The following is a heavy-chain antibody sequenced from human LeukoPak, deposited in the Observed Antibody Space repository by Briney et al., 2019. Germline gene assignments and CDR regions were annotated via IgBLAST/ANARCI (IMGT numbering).Heavy chain of an antibody. CDR2: ISGSSTYI. V-gene: IGHV3-21*06. CDR3: ARGTLSNFDN. J-gene: IGHJ4*02. Sequence: GGSLRLSCAASGFTFNSHSLNWVRQAPGKGLEWVSSISGSSTYIYYADSLKGRFTISRDNAKNSVYLQMNSLRAEDTAVYYCARGTLSNFDNWGQGTLVTVSS. CDR1: GFTFNSHS.